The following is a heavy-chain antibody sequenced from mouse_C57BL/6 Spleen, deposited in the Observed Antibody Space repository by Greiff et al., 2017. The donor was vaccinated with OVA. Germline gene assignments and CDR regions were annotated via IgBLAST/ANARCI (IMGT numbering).Heavy chain of an antibody. D-gene: IGHD3-3*01. J-gene: IGHJ2*01. V-gene: IGHV5-4*01. CDR1: GFTFSSYA. Sequence: EVKLVESGGGLVKPGGSLKLSCAASGFTFSSYAMSWVRQTPEKRLEWVATISDGGSYTYYPDNVKGRFTISRDNAKNNLYLQMSHLKSEDTAMYYCAREGGWEDFDYWGQGTTLTVSS. CDR3: AREGGWEDFDY. CDR2: ISDGGSYT.